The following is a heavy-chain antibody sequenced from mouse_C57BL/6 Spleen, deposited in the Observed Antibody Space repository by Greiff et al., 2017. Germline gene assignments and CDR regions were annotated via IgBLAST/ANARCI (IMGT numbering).Heavy chain of an antibody. CDR1: GYTFTSYT. Sequence: QVQLQQSGAELARPGASVKMSCKASGYTFTSYTMHWVKQRPGQGLEWIGYINPSSGYTKYNQKFKDKATLTADKSSSTAYMQLSSLTSEDSAVSYCVYDYDGFYFDYWGQGTTLTVSS. CDR3: VYDYDGFYFDY. D-gene: IGHD2-4*01. CDR2: INPSSGYT. V-gene: IGHV1-4*01. J-gene: IGHJ2*01.